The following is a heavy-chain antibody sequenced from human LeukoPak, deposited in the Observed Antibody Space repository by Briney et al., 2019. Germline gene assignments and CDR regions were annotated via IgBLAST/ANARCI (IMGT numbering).Heavy chain of an antibody. CDR1: GGSISSGSYY. CDR3: ARSIVGYDWNFDQ. Sequence: SETLSLTCTVSGGSISSGSYYWRWLRQPAGKGLEGIGRIYTSGSTNYNPSLEGRVTMSVDTSKNQFSLYLSSVTAADTAIYYCARSIVGYDWNFDQWGQGILVTVSS. J-gene: IGHJ4*02. V-gene: IGHV4-61*02. D-gene: IGHD1-26*01. CDR2: IYTSGST.